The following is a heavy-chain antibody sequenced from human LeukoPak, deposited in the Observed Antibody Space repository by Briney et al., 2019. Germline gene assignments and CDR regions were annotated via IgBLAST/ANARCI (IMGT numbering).Heavy chain of an antibody. D-gene: IGHD3-22*01. CDR3: GSGGYYYDSSGSTLVHY. V-gene: IGHV3-74*01. CDR1: GFTFSSYW. Sequence: PGGSLRLSCAASGFTFSSYWMHWVRQGPGKGLVWVSRINSDGSSTSYADSVKGRFTISRENAKNTLYLQMNSLRAEDTAVYYCGSGGYYYDSSGSTLVHYWGQGTLVTVSS. J-gene: IGHJ4*02. CDR2: INSDGSST.